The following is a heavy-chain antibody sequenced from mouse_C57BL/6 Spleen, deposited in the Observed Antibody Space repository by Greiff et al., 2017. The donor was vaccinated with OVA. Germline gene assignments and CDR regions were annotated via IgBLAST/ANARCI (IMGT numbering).Heavy chain of an antibody. CDR1: GYSITSGYY. CDR2: ISYDGSN. D-gene: IGHD1-1*02. CDR3: AREAVVGNYFDY. Sequence: EVQLQQSGPGLVKPSQSLSLTCSVTGYSITSGYYWNWILQFPGNKLEWMGYISYDGSNNYNPSLKNRISITRDTSKNQFFLKLNSVTTEDTATYYCAREAVVGNYFDYWGQGTTLTVSS. J-gene: IGHJ2*01. V-gene: IGHV3-6*01.